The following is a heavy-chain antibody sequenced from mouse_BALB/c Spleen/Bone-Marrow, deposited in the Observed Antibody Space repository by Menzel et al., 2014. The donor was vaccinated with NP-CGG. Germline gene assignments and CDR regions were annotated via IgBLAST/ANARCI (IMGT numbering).Heavy chain of an antibody. CDR2: IYPGDGDT. J-gene: IGHJ4*01. V-gene: IGHV1-87*01. CDR1: GYTFTSYW. D-gene: IGHD2-14*01. CDR3: ARAKRYGEMDY. Sequence: QVQLQQSGAELARPGASVKVSCKASGYTFTSYWMQWVKQRPGQGLEWIGAIYPGDGDTRFTQKFKGKATLTADKSSSTAYMQLSSLASEDSAVYYCARAKRYGEMDYWGQGTSVTVSS.